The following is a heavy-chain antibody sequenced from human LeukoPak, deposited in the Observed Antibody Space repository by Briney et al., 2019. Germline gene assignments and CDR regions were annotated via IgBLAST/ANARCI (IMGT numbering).Heavy chain of an antibody. D-gene: IGHD3-9*01. Sequence: GGSLRLSCAASGLTFSSHTMNWVRQAPGKGLEWVSYISTSSTTIYYADSVKGRFTISRDNAKNSLYLQMNSLRAGDAAVYYCARGALTAPDYWGQGTLVTVSS. V-gene: IGHV3-48*01. CDR3: ARGALTAPDY. CDR1: GLTFSSHT. CDR2: ISTSSTTI. J-gene: IGHJ4*02.